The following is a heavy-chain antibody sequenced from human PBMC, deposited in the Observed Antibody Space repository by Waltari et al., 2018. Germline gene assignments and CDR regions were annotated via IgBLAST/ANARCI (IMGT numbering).Heavy chain of an antibody. CDR2: IYHSGST. V-gene: IGHV4-38-2*02. Sequence: QVQLQESGPGLVKPSETLSLTCTVSGYSISSGYYWGWIRQPPGKGLEWIGSIYHSGSTYYTPSLKSRVTISVDTSKNQFSLKLSSVTAADTAVYYCARDGGGGYWGQGTLVTVSS. J-gene: IGHJ4*02. CDR3: ARDGGGGY. D-gene: IGHD3-10*01. CDR1: GYSISSGYY.